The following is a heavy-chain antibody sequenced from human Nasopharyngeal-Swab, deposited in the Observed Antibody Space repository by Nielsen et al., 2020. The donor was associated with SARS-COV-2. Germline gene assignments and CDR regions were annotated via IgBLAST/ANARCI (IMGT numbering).Heavy chain of an antibody. CDR1: GFTFSSYA. V-gene: IGHV3-30-3*01. Sequence: GESLKISCAASGFTFSSYAMHWVRQAPGKGLEWVAVISYDGGNKYYADSVKGRFTISRDNSKNTLYLQMNSLRAEDTAVYYCARDKSKFKHYFDYWGQGTLVTVSS. CDR3: ARDKSKFKHYFDY. CDR2: ISYDGGNK. J-gene: IGHJ4*02.